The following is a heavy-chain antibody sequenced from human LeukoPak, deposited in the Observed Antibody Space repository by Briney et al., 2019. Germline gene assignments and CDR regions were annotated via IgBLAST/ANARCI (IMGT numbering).Heavy chain of an antibody. D-gene: IGHD1-26*01. CDR2: ISWNSGSI. J-gene: IGHJ4*02. V-gene: IGHV3-9*03. CDR1: GFTFDDYA. Sequence: GRSLRLSCAASGFTFDDYAMHWVRQAPGKGLGWVSGISWNSGSIGYADSVKGRFTISRDNAKNSLYLQMNSLRAEDMALYYCAKDADPYGSGSYDYWGQGTLVTVSS. CDR3: AKDADPYGSGSYDY.